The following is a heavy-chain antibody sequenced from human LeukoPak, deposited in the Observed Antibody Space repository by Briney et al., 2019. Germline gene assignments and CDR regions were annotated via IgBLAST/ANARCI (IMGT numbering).Heavy chain of an antibody. Sequence: GGSLRLSCAASGFPFSGYWMSWVRQAPGKGLEWVANINQDGSEKYYVDSVKGRFTISRDNAKNSLSLQMNSLRAEDTAVYYCAREKLRCLDYWGQGTLVTVSS. CDR2: INQDGSEK. V-gene: IGHV3-7*04. CDR1: GFPFSGYW. D-gene: IGHD4-17*01. J-gene: IGHJ4*02. CDR3: AREKLRCLDY.